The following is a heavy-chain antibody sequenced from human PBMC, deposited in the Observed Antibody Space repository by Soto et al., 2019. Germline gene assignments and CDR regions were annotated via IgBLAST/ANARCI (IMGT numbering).Heavy chain of an antibody. V-gene: IGHV4-31*03. D-gene: IGHD3-22*01. CDR3: ARLHYDSSGYYYFSYFDY. J-gene: IGHJ4*02. CDR2: IYYSGST. CDR1: GGSISSGGYY. Sequence: PSETLSLTCTVSGGSISSGGYYWSWIRQHPGKGLEWIGYIYYSGSTYYNPSLKSRVTISVDTSKNQFSLKLSSVTAADTAVYYCARLHYDSSGYYYFSYFDYWGQGTLVTVSS.